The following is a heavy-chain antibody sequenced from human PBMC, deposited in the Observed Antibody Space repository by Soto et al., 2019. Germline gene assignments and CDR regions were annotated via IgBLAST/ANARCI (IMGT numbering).Heavy chain of an antibody. CDR2: ISGSGGST. V-gene: IGHV3-23*01. CDR3: PYAFRGDDLDYYYHYGMTV. D-gene: IGHD3-16*01. Sequence: GESLRPSCAASGFTFSSYAMSWVRQAPGKGLEWVSAISGSGGSTYYADTVKGRLTNASDNSKNTLYLQMNSMRANDRAVYYCPYAFRGDDLDYYYHYGMTVWGRETTVTVP. CDR1: GFTFSSYA. J-gene: IGHJ6*02.